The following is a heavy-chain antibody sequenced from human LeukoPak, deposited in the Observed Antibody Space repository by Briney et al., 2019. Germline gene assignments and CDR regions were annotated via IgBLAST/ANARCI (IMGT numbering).Heavy chain of an antibody. Sequence: PSETLSLTCAVYGGSFSGYYWSWIRQPPGKGLEWIGEINHSGSTNYNPSLKSRVTISVDTSKNQFSLKLSSVTAADTAVYYCARGNHNGYSLDYWGQGTWSPSPQ. V-gene: IGHV4-34*01. J-gene: IGHJ4*02. CDR3: ARGNHNGYSLDY. D-gene: IGHD6-13*01. CDR1: GGSFSGYY. CDR2: INHSGST.